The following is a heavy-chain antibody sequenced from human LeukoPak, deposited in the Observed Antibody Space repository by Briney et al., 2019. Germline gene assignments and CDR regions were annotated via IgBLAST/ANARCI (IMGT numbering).Heavy chain of an antibody. J-gene: IGHJ4*02. D-gene: IGHD3-16*02. CDR2: IYTSGST. CDR3: ARDRREDYVWGSYPLI. CDR1: GGSISSYY. Sequence: SETLSLTCTVSGGSISSYYGSWIRQPAGKGLEWIGRIYTSGSTNYNPSLKSRVTISVDTSKNQFSLKLSSVTAADTAVYYCARDRREDYVWGSYPLIWGQGTLVTVSS. V-gene: IGHV4-4*07.